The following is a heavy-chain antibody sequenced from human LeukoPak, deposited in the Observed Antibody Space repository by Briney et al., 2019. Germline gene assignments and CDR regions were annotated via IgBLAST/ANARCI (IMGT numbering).Heavy chain of an antibody. J-gene: IGHJ5*02. V-gene: IGHV4-31*03. CDR1: GGSISSGGYY. D-gene: IGHD2-21*02. CDR3: ARAYVVVTAILWFDP. Sequence: SQTLSLTCTVSGGSISSGGYYWSWIRQHPGKGLEWIGYIYYSGSTYYNPSLKSRVTISVDTSKNRFSLKLSSVTAADTAVYYCARAYVVVTAILWFDPWGQGTLVTVSS. CDR2: IYYSGST.